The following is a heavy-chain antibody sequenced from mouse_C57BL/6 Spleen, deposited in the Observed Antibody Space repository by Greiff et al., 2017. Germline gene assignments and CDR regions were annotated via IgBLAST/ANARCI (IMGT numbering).Heavy chain of an antibody. CDR3: ARGGIITTVVAPGFAD. D-gene: IGHD1-1*01. J-gene: IGHJ3*01. V-gene: IGHV1-53*01. CDR1: GYTFTSYW. CDR2: INPSNGGT. Sequence: QVQLQQPGTELVKPGASVKLSCKASGYTFTSYWMHWVKQRPGQGLEWIGNINPSNGGTNYNEKFKSKATLTADKSSSTAYMQLSSLTSEDSAVYYCARGGIITTVVAPGFADWGQGTLVTVSA.